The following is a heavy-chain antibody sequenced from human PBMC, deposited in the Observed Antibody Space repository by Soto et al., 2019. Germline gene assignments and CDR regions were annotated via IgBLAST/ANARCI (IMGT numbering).Heavy chain of an antibody. D-gene: IGHD2-15*01. J-gene: IGHJ4*02. V-gene: IGHV4-39*01. CDR2: VYYDEST. CDR1: GVSLNSGHYY. CDR3: GKVLIGATRHADVDS. Sequence: QVQLQESGPGLLEPLETLSLTCSVSGVSLNSGHYYWVWVRQSPRKGLAWIASVYYDESTYYNPSPKCRVTISIDKPRNQFSLTLKSVTAADTAVYYCGKVLIGATRHADVDSWGQGARVTVSS.